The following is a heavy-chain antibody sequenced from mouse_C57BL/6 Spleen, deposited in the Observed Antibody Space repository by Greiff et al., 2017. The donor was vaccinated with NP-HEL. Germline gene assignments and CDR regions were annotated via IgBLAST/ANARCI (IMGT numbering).Heavy chain of an antibody. J-gene: IGHJ4*01. CDR1: GYTFTSYW. CDR3: ARPLYGSSYDYAMDY. D-gene: IGHD1-1*01. V-gene: IGHV1-55*01. CDR2: IYPGSGST. Sequence: QVQLKQPGAELVKPGASVKMSCKASGYTFTSYWITWVKQRPGQGLEWIGDIYPGSGSTNYNEKFKSKATLTVDTSSSTAYMQLSSLTSEDSAVYYCARPLYGSSYDYAMDYWGQGTSVTVSS.